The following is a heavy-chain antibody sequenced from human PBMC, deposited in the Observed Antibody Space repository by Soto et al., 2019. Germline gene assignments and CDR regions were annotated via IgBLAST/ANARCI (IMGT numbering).Heavy chain of an antibody. D-gene: IGHD6-19*01. CDR3: VKDRQWGPGPFGH. CDR1: GFTFRTYA. J-gene: IGHJ5*02. CDR2: ISATGGTT. V-gene: IGHV3-23*01. Sequence: EVQLLESGGGLVQPGGSLRLSCAASGFTFRTYAMSWVRQAPGKGLDWVSAISATGGTTYYADSVKGRFTISRDDSKNTLSLQMSSLRGEDTAVYYCVKDRQWGPGPFGHWGQGALVTVSS.